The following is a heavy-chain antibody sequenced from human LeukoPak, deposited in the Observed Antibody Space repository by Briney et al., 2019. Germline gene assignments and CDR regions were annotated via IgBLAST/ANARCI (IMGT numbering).Heavy chain of an antibody. V-gene: IGHV1-2*02. Sequence: ASVKVSCKASGYTFTGYYMHWVRQAPGQGLEWMGWINPNSGGTNYAQKFQGRVTMTRDTSISTAYMELSRLRSDDTAVYYCARSYDILTNLDYWGQGTLATVSS. CDR3: ARSYDILTNLDY. D-gene: IGHD3-9*01. CDR2: INPNSGGT. CDR1: GYTFTGYY. J-gene: IGHJ4*02.